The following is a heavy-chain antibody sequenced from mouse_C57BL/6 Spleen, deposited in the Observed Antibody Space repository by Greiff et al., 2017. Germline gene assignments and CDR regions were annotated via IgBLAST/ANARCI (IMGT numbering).Heavy chain of an antibody. Sequence: QVQLQQPGAELVKPGASVKLSCKASGYTFTSYWMHWVKQRPGQGLEWIGMIHPNSGSTNYNEKFKSKATLTVDKSSSTAYMQLSSLTSEDSAVYYCARPSYYYGSHYYAMDYWGQGTSVTVSS. CDR2: IHPNSGST. CDR1: GYTFTSYW. V-gene: IGHV1-64*01. D-gene: IGHD1-1*01. CDR3: ARPSYYYGSHYYAMDY. J-gene: IGHJ4*01.